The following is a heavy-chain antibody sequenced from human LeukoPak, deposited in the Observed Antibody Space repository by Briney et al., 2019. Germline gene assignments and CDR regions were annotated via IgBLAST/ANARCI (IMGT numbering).Heavy chain of an antibody. CDR1: ADSLSSGGHY. J-gene: IGHJ4*02. V-gene: IGHV4-31*03. CDR2: IYHSGSS. D-gene: IGHD3-10*01. CDR3: ARGGNRFGGFYFDY. Sequence: SETLSLTCTVSADSLSSGGHYWAWIRQLPGKGLESIGFIYHSGSSPHNPSLKDRVAISVDASRKQFALRLSSVTAADTAIYYCARGGNRFGGFYFDYWGQGIQVIVSS.